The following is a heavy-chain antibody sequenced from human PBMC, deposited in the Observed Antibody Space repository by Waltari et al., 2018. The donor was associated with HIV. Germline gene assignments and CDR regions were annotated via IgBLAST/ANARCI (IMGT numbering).Heavy chain of an antibody. CDR3: VRTFEDDRSGYSFDS. V-gene: IGHV4-39*07. CDR2: GYYRVNA. J-gene: IGHJ5*01. Sequence: LQLHESGPGLVKPSETLSLTCTVSGGSISNTNFHWGWFRQPPGQGLEWIGTGYYRVNAYYNASLTSLVIISADLSKNQFSLRLMAVSAEDTALYYGVRTFEDDRSGYSFDSWGQGILVRVSS. D-gene: IGHD3-22*01. CDR1: GGSISNTNFH.